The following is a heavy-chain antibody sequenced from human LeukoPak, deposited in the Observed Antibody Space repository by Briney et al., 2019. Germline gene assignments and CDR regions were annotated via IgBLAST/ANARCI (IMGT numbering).Heavy chain of an antibody. CDR3: ARLGLGNY. Sequence: SETLSLTCAVYGGSFSGYYWSWIRQPPGKGLEWIGEINHSGSTNYNPSLKSRVTISVDTSKNQFSLKLSSVTAADTAVYYCARLGLGNYWGQGTLVTVSS. J-gene: IGHJ4*02. CDR1: GGSFSGYY. D-gene: IGHD1-26*01. V-gene: IGHV4-34*01. CDR2: INHSGST.